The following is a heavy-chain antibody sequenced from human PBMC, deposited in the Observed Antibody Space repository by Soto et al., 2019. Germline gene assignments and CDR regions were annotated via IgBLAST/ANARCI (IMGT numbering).Heavy chain of an antibody. V-gene: IGHV5-51*01. CDR1: GYSFTSYW. Sequence: PGESLKISCKGSGYSFTSYWIGWVRQMPGKGLEWMGIIYPGDSDTRYSPSFQGQVTISADKSISTAYLQWSSLKASDTAMYYCARPGRDCSGGSCYPGAFDIWGQGTMVTVS. J-gene: IGHJ3*02. D-gene: IGHD2-15*01. CDR3: ARPGRDCSGGSCYPGAFDI. CDR2: IYPGDSDT.